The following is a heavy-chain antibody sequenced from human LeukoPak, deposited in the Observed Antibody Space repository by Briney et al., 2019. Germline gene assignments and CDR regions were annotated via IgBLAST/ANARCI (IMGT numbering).Heavy chain of an antibody. D-gene: IGHD4-17*01. CDR1: GFTFSSYG. V-gene: IGHV3-30*02. CDR3: AKVKSYGDYGGFYMDV. CDR2: IRYDGSNK. Sequence: GGSLRLSCAASGFTFSSYGMHWVRQAPGKGLEWVAFIRYDGSNKYYADSVKGRFTISRDNSKNTLYLQMNSLRAEDTAVYYCAKVKSYGDYGGFYMDVWGKGTTVTVSS. J-gene: IGHJ6*03.